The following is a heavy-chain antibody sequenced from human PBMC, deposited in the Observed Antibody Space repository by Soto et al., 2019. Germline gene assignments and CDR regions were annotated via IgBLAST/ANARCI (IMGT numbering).Heavy chain of an antibody. CDR2: IIPIFRTP. V-gene: IGHV1-69*12. D-gene: IGHD5-12*01. J-gene: IGHJ6*02. CDR1: GGTFSSYA. Sequence: QVQLVQSGAEVKKPGSSVKVSCKASGGTFSSYAISWVRQAPGQGLEWMGGIIPIFRTPDYAQKFQGRVTITADESTSTAYMELSSLRSEDTAVYYCARDKDRPRLGGNYYYIMEVWGQGTTVTVSS. CDR3: ARDKDRPRLGGNYYYIMEV.